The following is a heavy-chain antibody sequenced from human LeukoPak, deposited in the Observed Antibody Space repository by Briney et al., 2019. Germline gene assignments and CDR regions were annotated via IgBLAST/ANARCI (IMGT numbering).Heavy chain of an antibody. Sequence: KSGGSLRLSCAASGFTFSSYAMSWVRQAPGKGLEWVSSISSSSSYIYYADSVKGRFTISRDNAKNSLYLQMNSLRAEDTAVYYCARKLIVVVPAALGHWGQGTLVTVSS. J-gene: IGHJ5*02. CDR3: ARKLIVVVPAALGH. CDR1: GFTFSSYA. V-gene: IGHV3-21*01. D-gene: IGHD2-2*01. CDR2: ISSSSSYI.